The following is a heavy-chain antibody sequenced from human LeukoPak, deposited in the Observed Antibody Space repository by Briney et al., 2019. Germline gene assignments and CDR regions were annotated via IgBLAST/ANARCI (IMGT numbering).Heavy chain of an antibody. V-gene: IGHV3-53*01. D-gene: IGHD2-21*02. CDR2: IYSGGST. CDR1: EFTVSSNY. CDR3: VGRRGDHHY. Sequence: PGGSLRLSCAVSEFTVSSNYMSWVRQAPGKGLEWVSVIYSGGSTYYADSVKGRFTTSRDNSKNTLYLQMNSLRAEDTAVYYCVGRRGDHHYWGQGTLVTVSS. J-gene: IGHJ4*02.